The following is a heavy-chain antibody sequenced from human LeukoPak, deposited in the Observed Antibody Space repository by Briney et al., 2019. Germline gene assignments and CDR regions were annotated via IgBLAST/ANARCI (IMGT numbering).Heavy chain of an antibody. Sequence: GGSLRLSCAASEFTFSSYWMSWVRQAPGKGLEWVANIKQDGSEWNYVDSVKGRFTIPRDNAKNSLYLQMNSLRAEDTAVYYCARDGGWYRDYWGQGTLVTVSS. CDR2: IKQDGSEW. V-gene: IGHV3-7*01. CDR3: ARDGGWYRDY. J-gene: IGHJ4*02. CDR1: EFTFSSYW. D-gene: IGHD6-19*01.